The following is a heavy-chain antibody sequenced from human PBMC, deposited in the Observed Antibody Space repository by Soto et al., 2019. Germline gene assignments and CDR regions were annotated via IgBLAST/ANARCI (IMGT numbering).Heavy chain of an antibody. J-gene: IGHJ6*02. CDR1: GFTFSSYA. CDR2: SSGSVCST. CDR3: AKDSGHYDFWSGYYFSRGPVEKTYGMDV. V-gene: IGHV3-23*01. D-gene: IGHD3-3*01. Sequence: PVGSLKLSCASSGFTFSSYAMTCVRHAPGKGLWWVSASSGSVCSTYYADSVKGRFTISRDNSKSTLYLQMNSLRAEDTAVYYCAKDSGHYDFWSGYYFSRGPVEKTYGMDVWGQGTTVTVS.